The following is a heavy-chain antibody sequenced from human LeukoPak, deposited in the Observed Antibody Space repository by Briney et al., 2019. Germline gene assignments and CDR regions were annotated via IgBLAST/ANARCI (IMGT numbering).Heavy chain of an antibody. J-gene: IGHJ5*02. Sequence: ASVKVSCKASGYTFTGYYMHWVRQAPGQGLEWMGWINPNSGNTGYAQKFQGRVTITRNTSISTAYMELSSLRSEDTAVYYCARTGGVAARQASRWFDPWGQGTLVTVSS. CDR2: INPNSGNT. V-gene: IGHV1-8*03. D-gene: IGHD6-6*01. CDR3: ARTGGVAARQASRWFDP. CDR1: GYTFTGYY.